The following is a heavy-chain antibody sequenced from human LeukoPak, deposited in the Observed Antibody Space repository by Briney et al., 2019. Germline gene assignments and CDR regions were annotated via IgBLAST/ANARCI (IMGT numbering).Heavy chain of an antibody. CDR2: INWNGGST. J-gene: IGHJ3*02. CDR1: GFTFDDYG. V-gene: IGHV3-20*03. Sequence: GGSLRLSYAASGFTFDDYGMSWVRQAPGKGLEWVSGINWNGGSTGYADSVKGRFTISRDNAKNSLYLQMNSLRAEDTALYYCARDLIYYDILTGAFDIWGQGTMVTVSS. CDR3: ARDLIYYDILTGAFDI. D-gene: IGHD3-9*01.